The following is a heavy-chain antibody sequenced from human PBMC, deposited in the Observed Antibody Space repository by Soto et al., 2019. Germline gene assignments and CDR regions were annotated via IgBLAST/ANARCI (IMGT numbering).Heavy chain of an antibody. Sequence: GSLRLSCAASGFTFSSYAMHWVRQAPGKGLEYVSAISSNGGSTYYANSVKGRFTISRDNSKNTLYLQMGSLRAEDMAVYYCAREGYCTNGVCPFDYWGQGTPVTVSS. CDR3: AREGYCTNGVCPFDY. V-gene: IGHV3-64*01. CDR1: GFTFSSYA. J-gene: IGHJ4*02. CDR2: ISSNGGST. D-gene: IGHD2-8*01.